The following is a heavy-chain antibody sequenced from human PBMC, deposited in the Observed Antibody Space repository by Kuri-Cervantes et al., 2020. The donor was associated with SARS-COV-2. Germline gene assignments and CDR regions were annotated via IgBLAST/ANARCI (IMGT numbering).Heavy chain of an antibody. Sequence: GSLRLSCTVSGGSISSYYWSWIRQPPGKGLEWIGYIYYSGSTNYNPSLKSRVTISVDTSKNQFSLKLSSVTAADTAVYYCARGPRYCSSTSCYPLDAFDIWGQGTMVTV. V-gene: IGHV4-59*12. J-gene: IGHJ3*02. CDR3: ARGPRYCSSTSCYPLDAFDI. CDR2: IYYSGST. D-gene: IGHD2-2*01. CDR1: GGSISSYY.